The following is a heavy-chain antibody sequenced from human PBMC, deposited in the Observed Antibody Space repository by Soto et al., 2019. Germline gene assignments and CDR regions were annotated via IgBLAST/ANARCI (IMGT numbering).Heavy chain of an antibody. Sequence: GGSLRLSCAASGFTFSSYAMSWVRQAPWKGLEWVSAISGSGGSTYYADSVKGRFTISRDNSKNTLYLQMNSLRAEDTAVYYCAKDVVANGRYYYYMDVWGKGTTVTVSS. CDR3: AKDVVANGRYYYYMDV. D-gene: IGHD2-15*01. CDR2: ISGSGGST. J-gene: IGHJ6*03. CDR1: GFTFSSYA. V-gene: IGHV3-23*01.